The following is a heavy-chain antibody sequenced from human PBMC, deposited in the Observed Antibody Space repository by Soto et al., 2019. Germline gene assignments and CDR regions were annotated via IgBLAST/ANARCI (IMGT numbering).Heavy chain of an antibody. CDR3: ARDPGFCRGDCYFDD. CDR1: GGTFSSYA. Sequence: ASVKVSCKASGGTFSSYAISWVRQAPGQGLEWMGGIIPIFGTANYAQKFQGRVTITADESTSTAYLELSSLRSEDTAVYYCARDPGFCRGDCYFDDWGHGTLVTISS. CDR2: IIPIFGTA. J-gene: IGHJ4*01. D-gene: IGHD2-21*02. V-gene: IGHV1-69*13.